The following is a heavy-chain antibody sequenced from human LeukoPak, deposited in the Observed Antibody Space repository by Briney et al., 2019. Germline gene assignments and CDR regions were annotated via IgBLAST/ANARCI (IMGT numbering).Heavy chain of an antibody. J-gene: IGHJ3*02. CDR1: GGSISSSSYY. CDR3: ARVRGSNPFDI. V-gene: IGHV4-39*07. Sequence: SETLSLTCTVSGGSISSSSYYWGWIRQPPGKGLEWIGSIYYSGSTYYNPSLKSRVTMSVDTSKNQFSLKLSSVTAADTAVYYCARVRGSNPFDIWGQGTMVTVSS. D-gene: IGHD1-26*01. CDR2: IYYSGST.